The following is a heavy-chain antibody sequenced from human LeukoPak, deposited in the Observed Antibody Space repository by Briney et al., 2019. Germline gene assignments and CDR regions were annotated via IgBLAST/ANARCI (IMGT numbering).Heavy chain of an antibody. Sequence: ASVKVSCKASGYTFTSYYMHWVRQAPGQGLEWMGIINPSGGSTSYAQKFQGRVTMTRDTSTSTVYMELSSLRSEDTAVYYCARDGPGYCSPTSCSDNWFDPWGQGALVTVSS. CDR2: INPSGGST. J-gene: IGHJ5*02. CDR3: ARDGPGYCSPTSCSDNWFDP. CDR1: GYTFTSYY. V-gene: IGHV1-46*01. D-gene: IGHD2-2*01.